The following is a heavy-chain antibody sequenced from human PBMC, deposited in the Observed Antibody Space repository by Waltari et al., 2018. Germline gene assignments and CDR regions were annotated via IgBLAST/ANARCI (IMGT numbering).Heavy chain of an antibody. V-gene: IGHV4-38-2*01. CDR2: IYHSGST. CDR1: GYSISSGYY. J-gene: IGHJ4*02. Sequence: QVQLQESGPGLVKPSETLSLTCAVSGYSISSGYYWGWIRQPPGKGLEWIGSIYHSGSTYSSPSLESRVTISVDTSKNQFSLKLSSVTAADTAVYYCARPNYGDNYFDYWGQGTLVTVSS. D-gene: IGHD4-17*01. CDR3: ARPNYGDNYFDY.